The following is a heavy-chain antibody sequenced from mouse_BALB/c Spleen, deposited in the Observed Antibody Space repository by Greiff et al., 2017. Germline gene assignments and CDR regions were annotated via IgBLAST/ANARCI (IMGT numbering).Heavy chain of an antibody. CDR1: GFTFSSYG. J-gene: IGHJ3*01. Sequence: EVQLQESGGGLVQPGGSLKLSCAASGFTFSSYGMSWVRQTPDKRLELVATINSNGGSTYYPDSVKGRFTISRDNAKNTLYLQMSSLKSEDTAMYYCARVNWAWFAYWGQGTLVTVSA. CDR2: INSNGGST. CDR3: ARVNWAWFAY. D-gene: IGHD4-1*02. V-gene: IGHV5-6-3*01.